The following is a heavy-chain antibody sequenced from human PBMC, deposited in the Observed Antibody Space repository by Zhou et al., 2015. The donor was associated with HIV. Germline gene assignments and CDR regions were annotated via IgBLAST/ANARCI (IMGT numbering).Heavy chain of an antibody. CDR2: IIPIFGTA. V-gene: IGHV1-69*01. J-gene: IGHJ6*02. D-gene: IGHD5-24*01. Sequence: QVQLVQSGAEVKKPGSSVKVSCKASGGTFSSYAISWVRQAPGQGLEWMGGIIPIFGTANYAQKFQGRVTITADESTSTAYMELSSLRSEDTAVYYCARESGRGDGYNYVVLSGMDVWGQGTTVTVSS. CDR1: GGTFSSYA. CDR3: ARESGRGDGYNYVVLSGMDV.